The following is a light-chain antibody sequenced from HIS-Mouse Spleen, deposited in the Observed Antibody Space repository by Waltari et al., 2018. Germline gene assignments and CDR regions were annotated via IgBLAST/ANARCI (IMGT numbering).Light chain of an antibody. V-gene: IGKV2-28*01. Sequence: DIVMTQSPLSLPVTPGEPASISCRSSQSLLHSNGYNYLDWYLQKPGQSPQLLIYLGSNRASGVPDRFSGSGSGTDFTLKISRVEAEDIATYYCQQYDNLPLFTFGPGTKVDIK. CDR3: QQYDNLPLFT. CDR1: QSLLHSNGYNY. J-gene: IGKJ3*01. CDR2: LGS.